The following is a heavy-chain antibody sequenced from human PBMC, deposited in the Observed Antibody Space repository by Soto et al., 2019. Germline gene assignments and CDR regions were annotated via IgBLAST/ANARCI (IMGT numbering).Heavy chain of an antibody. V-gene: IGHV1-2*02. Sequence: ASVKVSFKSSGYTFTDYYMHWVRQAPGQGREWMGLINPNSCGTNSAQTLKGRVTITSDKSISTVYMQMRSLTADDTAVYFCARAGGDDFWCGKGLDVWGQGTTVTVSS. CDR1: GYTFTDYY. D-gene: IGHD3-3*01. CDR2: INPNSCGT. CDR3: ARAGGDDFWCGKGLDV. J-gene: IGHJ6*02.